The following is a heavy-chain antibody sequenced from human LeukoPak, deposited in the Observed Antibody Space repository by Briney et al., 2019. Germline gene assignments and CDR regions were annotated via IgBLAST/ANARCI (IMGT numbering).Heavy chain of an antibody. J-gene: IGHJ6*03. CDR1: GGSFSGYY. V-gene: IGHV4-34*01. D-gene: IGHD6-13*01. CDR2: INHSGST. CDR3: ARRPPPYSSSCFYYYYMDV. Sequence: PSETLSLTCAVYGGSFSGYYWSWIRQPPGKGLEWIGEINHSGSTNYNPSLKSRVTISVDTSKNQFSLKLSSVTAADTAVYYCARRPPPYSSSCFYYYYMDVWGKGTTVTVSS.